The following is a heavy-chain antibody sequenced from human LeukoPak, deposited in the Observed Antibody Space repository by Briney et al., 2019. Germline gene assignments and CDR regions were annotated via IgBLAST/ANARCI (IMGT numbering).Heavy chain of an antibody. CDR3: AKSRGSSTSAYAMDV. CDR1: GFTFSSYA. CDR2: ISGTGGNT. J-gene: IGHJ6*02. Sequence: GGSLRLSCAASGFTFSSYAMSWGRQAPGKGLEWVSGISGTGGNTYYADSVKGRFTISRDNSKNTLYLQMNTLRAEDTATYYCAKSRGSSTSAYAMDVWGQGTTVTVSS. V-gene: IGHV3-23*01. D-gene: IGHD2-2*01.